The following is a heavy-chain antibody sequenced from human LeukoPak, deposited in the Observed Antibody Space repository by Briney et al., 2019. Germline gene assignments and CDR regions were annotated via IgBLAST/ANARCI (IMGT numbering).Heavy chain of an antibody. CDR1: GFTFSAFN. V-gene: IGHV3-48*04. J-gene: IGHJ5*02. Sequence: GGSLRLSCAASGFTFSAFNMNWVRQAPGRGLEWLSYISSGSFGTTIYADSVKGRFTASRDNAKNSVYLQMNSLGVEDTAIYYCARDSGWTFDPWGQGTLVTVSS. D-gene: IGHD6-19*01. CDR3: ARDSGWTFDP. CDR2: ISSGSFGTT.